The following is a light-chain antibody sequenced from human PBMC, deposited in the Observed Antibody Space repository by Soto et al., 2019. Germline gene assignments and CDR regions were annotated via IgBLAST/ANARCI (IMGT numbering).Light chain of an antibody. CDR1: QSVSSN. CDR2: DAS. Sequence: EIVMTQSPATLSVSPGERATLSCRASQSVSSNLAWYQQKPGQAPRLLIYDASTRATGVPARFSGSGSGTEFTLTISSLQSEDFAVYYCQLYSRSPRQITFGQGTRLEIK. CDR3: QLYSRSPRQIT. V-gene: IGKV3D-15*01. J-gene: IGKJ5*01.